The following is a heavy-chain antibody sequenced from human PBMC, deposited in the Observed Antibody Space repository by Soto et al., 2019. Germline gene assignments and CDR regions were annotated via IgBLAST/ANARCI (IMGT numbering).Heavy chain of an antibody. Sequence: QLQLQESGSGLVKPSQTLSLTCAVSGGSISSGGYSWSWIRQPPGKGLEWIGYIYHSGSTYYNPSLNSLVTISVHRSKTQFSLKLSSVTAADTAVYYSAKAHYADYGYRMDVLGQGTTVTVSS. CDR2: IYHSGST. CDR3: AKAHYADYGYRMDV. CDR1: GGSISSGGYS. V-gene: IGHV4-30-2*01. J-gene: IGHJ6*02. D-gene: IGHD4-17*01.